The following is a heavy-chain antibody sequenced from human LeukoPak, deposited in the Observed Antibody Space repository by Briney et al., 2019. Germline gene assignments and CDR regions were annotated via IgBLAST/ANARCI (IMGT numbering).Heavy chain of an antibody. Sequence: SGTLCLSCAVYGGSFSGYYWSWIRQPPGKGLEWIGEVNHSGSTNYNPSLKSRVTISVDTSKNQFSLKLSSVTAADTAVYYCARVRYRGGDYWGQGTLVTVSS. CDR2: VNHSGST. CDR3: ARVRYRGGDY. V-gene: IGHV4-34*01. J-gene: IGHJ4*02. CDR1: GGSFSGYY. D-gene: IGHD1-14*01.